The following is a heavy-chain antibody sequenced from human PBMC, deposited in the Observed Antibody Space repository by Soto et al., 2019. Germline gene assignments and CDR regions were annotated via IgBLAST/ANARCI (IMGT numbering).Heavy chain of an antibody. CDR1: GGSISSSSYY. V-gene: IGHV4-39*01. CDR2: IYYSGST. Sequence: QLQLQESGPGLVKPSETLSLTCTVSGGSISSSSYYWGWIRQPPGKGLVWIGSIYYSGSTYYNPSLKSRVTISVDTSKNQFSLKLSSVTAADTAVYYCARTITGSSSSWGQGTLVTVSS. CDR3: ARTITGSSSS. D-gene: IGHD6-13*01. J-gene: IGHJ4*02.